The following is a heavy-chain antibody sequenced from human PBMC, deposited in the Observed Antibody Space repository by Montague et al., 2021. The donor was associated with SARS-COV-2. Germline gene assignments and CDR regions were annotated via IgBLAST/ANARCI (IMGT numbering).Heavy chain of an antibody. D-gene: IGHD3-10*01. V-gene: IGHV4-59*01. CDR1: GDSISDYY. J-gene: IGHJ6*02. CDR2: IFRSGAT. CDR3: ARTSRGSRYFYGVDF. Sequence: SETLSLTCTVSGDSISDYYWSWIRQPPGMGLEWIGYIFRSGATKYKPSLKSRVSISLDTSKSQFSLRLSSVTAADTAIYYCARTSRGSRYFYGVDFWGQGTTVTVSS.